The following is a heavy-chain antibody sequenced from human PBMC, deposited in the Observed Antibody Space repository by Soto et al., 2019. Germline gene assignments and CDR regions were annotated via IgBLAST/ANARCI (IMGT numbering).Heavy chain of an antibody. J-gene: IGHJ5*02. CDR3: ARSASFWSGYDWFDP. D-gene: IGHD3-3*01. Sequence: QVQLVQSGAEVKKPGASVKVSCKASGYTFTSYGISWVRQAPGQGLEWMGWISAYNGNTNYAQKLQGRVTMTTDTSTSTAYRELRSLRSDDTAVYYCARSASFWSGYDWFDPWGQGTLVTVSS. V-gene: IGHV1-18*04. CDR1: GYTFTSYG. CDR2: ISAYNGNT.